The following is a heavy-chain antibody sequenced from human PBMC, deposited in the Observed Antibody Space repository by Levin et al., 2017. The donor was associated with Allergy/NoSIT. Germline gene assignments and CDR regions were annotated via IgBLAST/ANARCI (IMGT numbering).Heavy chain of an antibody. J-gene: IGHJ3*02. D-gene: IGHD6-19*01. CDR3: ARARSGWYPDAFDI. Sequence: PGGSLRLSCTVSGGSISSYYWSWIRQPPGKGLEWIGYIYYSGSTNYNPSLKSRVTISVDTSKNQFSLKLSSVIAADTAVYYCARARSGWYPDAFDIWGQGTMVTVSS. CDR1: GGSISSYY. V-gene: IGHV4-59*01. CDR2: IYYSGST.